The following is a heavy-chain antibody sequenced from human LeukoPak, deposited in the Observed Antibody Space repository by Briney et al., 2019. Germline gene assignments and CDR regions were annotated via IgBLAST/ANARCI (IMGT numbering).Heavy chain of an antibody. V-gene: IGHV4-59*01. D-gene: IGHD6-19*01. CDR2: IYYSGST. J-gene: IGHJ6*03. Sequence: SETLSLTCTVSGGSISSYYWSWIRQPPGKGLEWIGYIYYSGSTNYNPSLKSRVTISVDTSKNQFSLKLSYVTAADTAVYYCARSVAGTYYYYYYMDVWGKGTTVTVSS. CDR1: GGSISSYY. CDR3: ARSVAGTYYYYYYMDV.